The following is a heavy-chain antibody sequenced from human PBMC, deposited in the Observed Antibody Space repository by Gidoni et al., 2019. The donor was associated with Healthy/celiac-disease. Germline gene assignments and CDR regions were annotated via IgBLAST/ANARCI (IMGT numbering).Heavy chain of an antibody. D-gene: IGHD3-3*01. V-gene: IGHV3-66*02. CDR1: GFTVSSNY. CDR2: IYSGGST. J-gene: IGHJ6*03. Sequence: EVQLVESGGGLVQPGGSLRLSCAASGFTVSSNYMSWVRQAPGKGLGWVSVIYSGGSTYYADSVKGRFTISRDNSKNTLYLQMNSLRAEDTAVYYCARSIFGVDHYYYYYMDVWGKGTTVTVSS. CDR3: ARSIFGVDHYYYYYMDV.